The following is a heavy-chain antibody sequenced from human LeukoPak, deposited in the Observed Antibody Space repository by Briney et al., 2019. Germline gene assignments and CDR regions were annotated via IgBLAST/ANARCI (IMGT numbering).Heavy chain of an antibody. CDR3: VRDKEAFCESACFCAIDI. CDR1: GFTFSRHS. CDR2: ISRSSGTI. J-gene: IGHJ3*02. Sequence: GGSLRLSCEGSGFTFSRHSMNWVRQTPGKGLEWVSYISRSSGTIHYADSVKGRFTSSRDNDKKSLFLQMNNLRAEDTAIYYCVRDKEAFCESACFCAIDIWGQGTLVTVSS. D-gene: IGHD2-21*01. V-gene: IGHV3-48*04.